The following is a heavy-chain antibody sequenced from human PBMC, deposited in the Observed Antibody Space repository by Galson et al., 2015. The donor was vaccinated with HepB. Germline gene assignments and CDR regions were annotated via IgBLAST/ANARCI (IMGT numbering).Heavy chain of an antibody. V-gene: IGHV1-69*13. CDR3: AREGMAAPANPVDY. Sequence: SVKVSCKASGGTFSTYAISWVRQAPGQGLEWMGGITPIFRTANYTPKFQGRVTITADESTSTAYMVLSSLRSDDTAVYYCAREGMAAPANPVDYRGQGTQVTVSS. CDR1: GGTFSTYA. J-gene: IGHJ4*02. CDR2: ITPIFRTA. D-gene: IGHD6-6*01.